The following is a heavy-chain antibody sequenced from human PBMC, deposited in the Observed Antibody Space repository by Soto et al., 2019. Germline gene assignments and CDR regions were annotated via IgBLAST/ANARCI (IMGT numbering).Heavy chain of an antibody. CDR2: IVVGSGNT. V-gene: IGHV1-58*01. J-gene: IGHJ6*02. CDR3: AADSHYDFWSGYLGYYYYGTDV. CDR1: GFTFTSSA. Sequence: SVKVSCKASGFTFTSSAVQWVRQARGQRLEWIGWIVVGSGNTNYAQKFQERVTITRDMSTSTAYMELSSLRSEDTAVYYCAADSHYDFWSGYLGYYYYGTDVWGQGTTVTVSS. D-gene: IGHD3-3*01.